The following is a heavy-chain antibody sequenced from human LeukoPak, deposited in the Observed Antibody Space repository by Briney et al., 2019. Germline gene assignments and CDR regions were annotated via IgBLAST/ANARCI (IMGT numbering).Heavy chain of an antibody. J-gene: IGHJ4*02. V-gene: IGHV3-30*02. Sequence: GGSLRLSCAASGFTFSSHGMHWVRQAPGKGLEWVAVVGGNAHTKFYADSVKGRFTISRDNSKNTLYLQMNSLRAEDTAVYYCAKEAAVAAASDVYFDYWGQGTLVTVSS. D-gene: IGHD6-19*01. CDR3: AKEAAVAAASDVYFDY. CDR1: GFTFSSHG. CDR2: VGGNAHTK.